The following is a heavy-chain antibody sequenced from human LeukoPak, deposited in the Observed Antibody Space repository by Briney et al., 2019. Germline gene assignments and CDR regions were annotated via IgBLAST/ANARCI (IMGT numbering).Heavy chain of an antibody. CDR3: AKDGGGWYSSSWYDY. V-gene: IGHV3-23*01. CDR2: ISGSGGST. J-gene: IGHJ4*02. Sequence: TGGSLRLSCAASGFTFSSYWMSWVRQAPGKGLEWVSAISGSGGSTYYADSVKGRFTISRDNSKNTLYLQMNSLRAEDTAVYYCAKDGGGWYSSSWYDYWGQGTLVTVSS. D-gene: IGHD6-13*01. CDR1: GFTFSSYW.